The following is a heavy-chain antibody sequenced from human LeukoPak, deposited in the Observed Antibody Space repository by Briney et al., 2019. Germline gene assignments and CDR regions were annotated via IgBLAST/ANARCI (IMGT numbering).Heavy chain of an antibody. D-gene: IGHD3-22*01. CDR3: AREGYSSGYAGAFDI. CDR2: ISSSSSYI. CDR1: GFTFSSYS. Sequence: GGSLRLSCAASGFTFSSYSMNWVRQAPGKGLEWVSSISSSSSYIYYADSVKGRFTISRDNSKNTLYLQMNSLRIEDTAVYYCAREGYSSGYAGAFDIWGQGTMVTVSS. V-gene: IGHV3-21*06. J-gene: IGHJ3*02.